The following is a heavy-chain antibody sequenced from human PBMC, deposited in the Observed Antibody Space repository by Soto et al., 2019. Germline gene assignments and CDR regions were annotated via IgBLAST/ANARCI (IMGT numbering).Heavy chain of an antibody. Sequence: SETLSLTCTVSGGSISSGGYYWSWIRQHPGKGLEWIGYIYYSGSTYYNPSLKSRVTISVDTSKNQFSLKLSSVTAADTAVYYCARVLDRIAAHFDYWGQGTLVTVSS. J-gene: IGHJ4*02. CDR2: IYYSGST. CDR3: ARVLDRIAAHFDY. V-gene: IGHV4-31*03. D-gene: IGHD6-13*01. CDR1: GGSISSGGYY.